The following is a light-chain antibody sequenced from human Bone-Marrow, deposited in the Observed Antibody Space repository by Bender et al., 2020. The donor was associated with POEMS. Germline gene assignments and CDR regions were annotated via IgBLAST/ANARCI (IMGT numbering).Light chain of an antibody. Sequence: SYELTQPPSVSVSPGQTVSISCSGEELGDKYVCWYQQKPGQSPVVVIYEDSKRPSGIPERFSGSNPGDTATLTISGTQAMDEADYFCQVWDSSSMIFGGGTKLTVL. V-gene: IGLV3-1*01. CDR2: EDS. CDR1: ELGDKY. J-gene: IGLJ2*01. CDR3: QVWDSSSMI.